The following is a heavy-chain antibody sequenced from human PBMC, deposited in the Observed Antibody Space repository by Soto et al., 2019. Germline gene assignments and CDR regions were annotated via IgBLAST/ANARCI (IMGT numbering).Heavy chain of an antibody. V-gene: IGHV1-3*01. J-gene: IGHJ6*02. CDR1: GYTFTSYA. D-gene: IGHD3-10*01. CDR3: ARDLNGSGSFPVNYYGMDV. Sequence: ASVKVSCKASGYTFTSYAMHWVRQAPGQRLEWMGWINAGNGNTKYSQKFQGRVTITRDTSASTAYMELSSLRSEDTAVYYCARDLNGSGSFPVNYYGMDVWGQGTTVTVSS. CDR2: INAGNGNT.